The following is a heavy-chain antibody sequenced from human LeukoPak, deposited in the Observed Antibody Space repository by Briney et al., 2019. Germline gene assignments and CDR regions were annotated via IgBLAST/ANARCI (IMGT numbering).Heavy chain of an antibody. CDR3: ASTAGVDTAMVAAFDI. Sequence: SETLPLTCTVSGGSISSSSYYWGWIRQPPGKGLEWIGSIYYSGSTYYNPSLKSRVTISVDTSKNQFSLKLSSVTAADTAVYYCASTAGVDTAMVAAFDIWGQGTMVTVSS. CDR2: IYYSGST. CDR1: GGSISSSSYY. J-gene: IGHJ3*02. V-gene: IGHV4-39*07. D-gene: IGHD5-18*01.